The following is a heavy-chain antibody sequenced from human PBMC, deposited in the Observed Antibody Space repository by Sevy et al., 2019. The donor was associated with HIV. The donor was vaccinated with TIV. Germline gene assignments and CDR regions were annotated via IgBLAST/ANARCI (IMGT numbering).Heavy chain of an antibody. Sequence: GGSLRLSCAASAFTFSSYAMSWVRQAPGKGLEWVSAISDSGDSTYYADSVKGRLTISRDNSKNTLYLQMNSLRAEDTAVYYCANMDTAMVYFDYWGQGTLVTVSS. D-gene: IGHD5-18*01. CDR2: ISDSGDST. CDR3: ANMDTAMVYFDY. J-gene: IGHJ4*02. CDR1: AFTFSSYA. V-gene: IGHV3-23*01.